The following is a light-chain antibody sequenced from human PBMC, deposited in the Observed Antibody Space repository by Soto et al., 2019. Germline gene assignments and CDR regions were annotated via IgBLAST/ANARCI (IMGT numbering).Light chain of an antibody. Sequence: DIQVTQSPSSLSASEGDRVTITCRASQSIRTYLNWYQQRPGKPPKLLIQTASTLQSGVPSRFSGSGSGTDFTLTISSLQPEDFATYYCQQTYSTLNSFGQGTKVDIK. CDR2: TAS. CDR1: QSIRTY. V-gene: IGKV1-39*01. CDR3: QQTYSTLNS. J-gene: IGKJ2*03.